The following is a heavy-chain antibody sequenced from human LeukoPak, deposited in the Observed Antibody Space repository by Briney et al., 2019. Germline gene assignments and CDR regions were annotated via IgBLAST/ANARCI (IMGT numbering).Heavy chain of an antibody. CDR3: AQTTGWPGFDF. D-gene: IGHD6-19*01. J-gene: IGHJ4*02. Sequence: PSETLSLTCSASGASTSSRYWSWIRQSPGRTLEWIGHIYNGRSTKYNPSLTSRVTISVDTSKNQFPLRMTSVTAADTAIYYCAQTTGWPGFDFWGPGALVTVSS. CDR2: IYNGRST. CDR1: GASTSSRY. V-gene: IGHV4-59*08.